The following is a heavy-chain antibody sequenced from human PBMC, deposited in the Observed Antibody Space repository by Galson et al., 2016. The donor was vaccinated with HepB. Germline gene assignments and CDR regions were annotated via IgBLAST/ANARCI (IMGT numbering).Heavy chain of an antibody. D-gene: IGHD6-19*01. CDR1: GGSISDYY. Sequence: SETLSLTCTVSGGSISDYYCSWIRQSPGKGLGWIGHIYNSGNNKYNPSLESRVTISVDTSKNQFFLDVNSVTAADTAIYYCSATTTGWHAWWGQGNLVTVSS. V-gene: IGHV4-59*01. J-gene: IGHJ4*02. CDR2: IYNSGNN. CDR3: SATTTGWHAW.